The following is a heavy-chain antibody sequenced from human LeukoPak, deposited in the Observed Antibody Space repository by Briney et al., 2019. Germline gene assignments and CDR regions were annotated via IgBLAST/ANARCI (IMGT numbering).Heavy chain of an antibody. Sequence: ASVKVSCKASGYTFTSYDINWVRQATGQGLEWMGWMNPNSGNTGYAQKFQGRVTMTRNTSISTAYMELSSLRSEDTAVYYCASWGLGVRYFDWFPGDYYYHMDVWGKGTTVTISS. CDR1: GYTFTSYD. CDR2: MNPNSGNT. V-gene: IGHV1-8*01. J-gene: IGHJ6*03. D-gene: IGHD3-9*01. CDR3: ASWGLGVRYFDWFPGDYYYHMDV.